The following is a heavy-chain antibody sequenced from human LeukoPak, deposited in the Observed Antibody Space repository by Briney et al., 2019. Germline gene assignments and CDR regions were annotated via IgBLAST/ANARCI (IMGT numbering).Heavy chain of an antibody. CDR3: ATDRGWRTSGYYLYYFEY. D-gene: IGHD3-3*01. J-gene: IGHJ4*02. CDR2: IKHDGSEK. Sequence: GGSLRLSCAASGLIFTNYFMSWVRQAPGKGLEWVANIKHDGSEKYYVDSVRGRFTISRDNTMNSLYLQMSSLRAEDTAVYYCATDRGWRTSGYYLYYFEYWGQGTLVIFSS. CDR1: GLIFTNYF. V-gene: IGHV3-7*01.